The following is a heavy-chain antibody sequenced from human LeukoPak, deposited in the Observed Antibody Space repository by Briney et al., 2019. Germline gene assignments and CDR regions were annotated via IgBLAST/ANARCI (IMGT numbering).Heavy chain of an antibody. CDR3: AKGPREWLRLRFDY. CDR2: ISYDGSNK. D-gene: IGHD5-12*01. J-gene: IGHJ4*02. CDR1: GFTFSSYA. V-gene: IGHV3-30*04. Sequence: GRSLRLSCAASGFTFSSYAMHWVRQAPGKGLEWVAVISYDGSNKYYADSVKGRFTISRDNSKNTLYLQMNSLRAEDTAVYYCAKGPREWLRLRFDYWGQGTLVTVSS.